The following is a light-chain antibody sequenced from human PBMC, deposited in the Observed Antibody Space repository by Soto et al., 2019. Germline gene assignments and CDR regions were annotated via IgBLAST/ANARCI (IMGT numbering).Light chain of an antibody. V-gene: IGLV2-14*01. J-gene: IGLJ2*01. Sequence: QSALTQPASVSGSPGQSITISRTGTSSDVSGYNYVSWYQQHPGKAPKLMIYEVNYRPSGISNRFSGSKSGNTASLTIFGLQTEDEADYYCSSYTSRGTVVFGGGTKLTVL. CDR3: SSYTSRGTVV. CDR1: SSDVSGYNY. CDR2: EVN.